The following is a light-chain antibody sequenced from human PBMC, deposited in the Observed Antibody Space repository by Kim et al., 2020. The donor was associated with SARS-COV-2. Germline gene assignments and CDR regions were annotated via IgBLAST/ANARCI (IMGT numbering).Light chain of an antibody. CDR1: QSVRTC. CDR3: QQHNNCPPRLT. J-gene: IGKJ5*01. CDR2: DAS. Sequence: PGEGATLSCRASQSVRTCIACYQQKPGQAPRLLISDASTRAAGIPPRFSGSGSGTEFALTISSLGTEDSALYDCQQHNNCPPRLTFGQGTRLEIK. V-gene: IGKV3-11*01.